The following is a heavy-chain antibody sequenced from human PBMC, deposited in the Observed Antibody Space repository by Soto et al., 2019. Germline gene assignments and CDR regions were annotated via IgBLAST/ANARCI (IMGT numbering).Heavy chain of an antibody. D-gene: IGHD4-17*01. V-gene: IGHV4-30-4*01. J-gene: IGHJ5*02. Sequence: PSETLSLTCTDSGSTISSGDHSWSCIRQPTGKGLDWIEYIFDSGTAYYNPSLKSRLTRSVDTSNSQFSLKESSVTAADTAVYYGAGTDYRTDYFDPWGQGSLVTVSS. CDR2: IFDSGTA. CDR3: AGTDYRTDYFDP. CDR1: GSTISSGDHS.